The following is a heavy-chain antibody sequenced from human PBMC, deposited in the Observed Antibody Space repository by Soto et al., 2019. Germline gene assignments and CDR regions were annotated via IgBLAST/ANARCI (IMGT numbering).Heavy chain of an antibody. CDR2: INGDGSEE. CDR1: GFTFSTSW. Sequence: EVQLVESGGVLVQPGGSLRDSCAASGFTFSTSWMNWVRQAPGKGLEWVANINGDGSEEYYVDAVRGRFTISRDNVKNSLFVQMHSLRAEDTAVYYCAAGFPPDYWGQGTLVTVSS. CDR3: AAGFPPDY. V-gene: IGHV3-7*01. D-gene: IGHD3-10*01. J-gene: IGHJ4*02.